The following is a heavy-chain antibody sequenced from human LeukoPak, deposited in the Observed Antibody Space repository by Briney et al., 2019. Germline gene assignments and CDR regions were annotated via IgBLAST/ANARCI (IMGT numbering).Heavy chain of an antibody. CDR1: GYSISSGYY. CDR2: IYHSGST. V-gene: IGHV4-38-2*01. Sequence: SETLSLTCAVSGYSISSGYYWGWIRQPPGKGLEWIGSIYHSGSTYYNPSLKSRVTISVDTSKNQFSLKLSSVTAADTAVYYCARPGLGWLDPWGQGTLVTVSS. D-gene: IGHD3/OR15-3a*01. J-gene: IGHJ5*02. CDR3: ARPGLGWLDP.